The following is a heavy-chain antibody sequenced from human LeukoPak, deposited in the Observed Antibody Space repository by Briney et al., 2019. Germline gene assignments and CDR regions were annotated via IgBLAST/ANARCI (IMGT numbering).Heavy chain of an antibody. CDR2: ISAYNGNT. CDR3: ARGSDYYDSSASGDY. D-gene: IGHD3-22*01. V-gene: IGHV1-18*01. CDR1: GYTFTSYG. J-gene: IGHJ4*02. Sequence: ASVKVSCKASGYTFTSYGISWVRQAPGQGLEWMGWISAYNGNTNYAQKLQGRVTMTTDTSTSTAYMELRSLRSDDTAVYYCARGSDYYDSSASGDYWGQGTLVTVSS.